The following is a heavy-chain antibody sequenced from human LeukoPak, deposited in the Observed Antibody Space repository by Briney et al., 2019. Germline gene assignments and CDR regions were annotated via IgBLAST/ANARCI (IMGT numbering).Heavy chain of an antibody. D-gene: IGHD6-13*01. CDR1: GYTFTGYY. V-gene: IGHV1-2*02. CDR2: INPNSGGT. J-gene: IGHJ4*02. Sequence: GASVKVSCKASGYTFTGYYMHWVRQAPGQGLEWMGWINPNSGGTNYAQKFQGRVTMTRDTSISTAYMELSRLRSDDTAVYYCARVGSSWYGGFDYWGQGTLVTVSS. CDR3: ARVGSSWYGGFDY.